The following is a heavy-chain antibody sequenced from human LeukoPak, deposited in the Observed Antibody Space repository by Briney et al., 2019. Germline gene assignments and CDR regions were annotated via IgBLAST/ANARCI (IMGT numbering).Heavy chain of an antibody. J-gene: IGHJ3*02. CDR1: GYTFTSYD. CDR3: AKGRGYDPSGAFDI. V-gene: IGHV1-8*01. D-gene: IGHD5-18*01. Sequence: GASVKVSCKASGYTFTSYDINWVRQATGQGLEWMGWMNPNSGNTGYAQKFQGRVTMTRNTSISTAYMELSSLRAEDTALYYCAKGRGYDPSGAFDIWGQGTMVTVSS. CDR2: MNPNSGNT.